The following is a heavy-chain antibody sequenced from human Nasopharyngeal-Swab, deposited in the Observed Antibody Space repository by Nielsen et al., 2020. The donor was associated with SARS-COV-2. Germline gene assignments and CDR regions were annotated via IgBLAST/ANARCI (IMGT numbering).Heavy chain of an antibody. J-gene: IGHJ6*02. Sequence: GGSLRLSCAASGFTFGYYGMHWVRQAPGKGLEWVAVISYDGSKKYYVDSVKGRLTISRDNSKNTPYLQMNSLRAEDTAVYYCARDIGHSSGWYSYYSYGMDVWGQGTTVTVSS. D-gene: IGHD6-19*01. V-gene: IGHV3-30*03. CDR2: ISYDGSKK. CDR1: GFTFGYYG. CDR3: ARDIGHSSGWYSYYSYGMDV.